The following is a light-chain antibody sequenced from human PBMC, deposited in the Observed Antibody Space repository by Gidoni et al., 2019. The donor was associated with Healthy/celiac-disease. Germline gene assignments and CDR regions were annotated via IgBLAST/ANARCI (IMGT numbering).Light chain of an antibody. V-gene: IGKV3-11*01. Sequence: EILLPHSPATLSLSPGERATISGRASQSVCSYSAWYQQKPGQAPRLLIYDASNRATGIPARFSGSGSGTDFTLTISSLEPEDFAVYYCQQRSSWYTFGQGTKLEIK. J-gene: IGKJ2*01. CDR1: QSVCSY. CDR3: QQRSSWYT. CDR2: DAS.